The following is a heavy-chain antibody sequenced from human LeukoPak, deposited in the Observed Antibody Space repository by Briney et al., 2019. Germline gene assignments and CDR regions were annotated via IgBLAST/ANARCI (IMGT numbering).Heavy chain of an antibody. Sequence: SETLSLTCTVSGGSISSSSYYWGWIRQPPGKGLEWIGSIYYSGSTYYNPSLKSRVTISVDTSKNQFSLKLSSVTAADTAVYYCARHPLSNEDANVSDYWGQGTLVTVSS. D-gene: IGHD1-1*01. V-gene: IGHV4-39*01. CDR1: GGSISSSSYY. CDR2: IYYSGST. CDR3: ARHPLSNEDANVSDY. J-gene: IGHJ4*02.